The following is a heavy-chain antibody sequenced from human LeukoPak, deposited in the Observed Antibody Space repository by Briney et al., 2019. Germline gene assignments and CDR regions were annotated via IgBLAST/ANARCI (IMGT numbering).Heavy chain of an antibody. V-gene: IGHV1-46*01. J-gene: IGHJ6*03. Sequence: ASVKVSCKASGYTFTSYYMHWVRQAPGQGLEWMGIINPSGGSTSYAQKFQGRVTMTRDTSTSTVYMELGSLRSEDTAVYYCARGLSSTSLETPGYYYYMDVWGKGTTVTVSS. CDR3: ARGLSSTSLETPGYYYYMDV. D-gene: IGHD2-2*01. CDR1: GYTFTSYY. CDR2: INPSGGST.